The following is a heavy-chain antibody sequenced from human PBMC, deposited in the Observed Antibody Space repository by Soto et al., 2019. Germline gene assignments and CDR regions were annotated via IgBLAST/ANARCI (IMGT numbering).Heavy chain of an antibody. V-gene: IGHV1-46*03. CDR2: IDPTGGRT. Sequence: QAQLVQSAAEVKKPGASVKVSCKASGHSITSHYMHWVRQAPGQGLEWMGTIDPTGGRTNYAQKLQRRVTTTXXXSXXTVYMELSSLTSEDTAVYSCSREQSWQDLVWWFDPWGQGTLVTVSS. J-gene: IGHJ5*02. CDR3: SREQSWQDLVWWFDP. D-gene: IGHD6-13*01. CDR1: GHSITSHY.